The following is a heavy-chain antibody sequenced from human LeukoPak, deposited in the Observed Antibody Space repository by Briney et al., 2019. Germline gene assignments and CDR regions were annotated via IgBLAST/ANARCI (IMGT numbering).Heavy chain of an antibody. CDR2: IYYSGST. Sequence: SETLSLTCTVSGGSISTYFWSWIRQPPGKGLEWIGYIYYSGSTNYNPSLKSRVTISLDTSKNHFSLKLSSVTAADTAVYYCARDKEMATIFDYWGQGTLVTVSS. CDR1: GGSISTYF. CDR3: ARDKEMATIFDY. D-gene: IGHD5-24*01. V-gene: IGHV4-59*01. J-gene: IGHJ4*02.